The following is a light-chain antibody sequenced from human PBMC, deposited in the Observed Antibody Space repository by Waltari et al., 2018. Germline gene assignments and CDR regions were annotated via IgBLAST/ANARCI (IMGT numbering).Light chain of an antibody. CDR1: AFPNQF. CDR3: ESADNTGAYV. J-gene: IGLJ1*01. V-gene: IGLV3-25*03. CDR2: KDT. Sequence: YELTQPPSVSVSPGQTAKLTCSGDAFPNQFAYWFQPKPGQAPFLIIYKDTRRPSGIPERFSGSNSGTTVTLTITGVQAEDEADYYCESADNTGAYVFGGGTKVTVL.